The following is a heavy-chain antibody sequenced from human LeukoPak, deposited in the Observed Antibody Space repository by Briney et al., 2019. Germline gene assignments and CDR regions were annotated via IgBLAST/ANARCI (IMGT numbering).Heavy chain of an antibody. V-gene: IGHV4-34*01. CDR3: ARDEIAVAKIDY. J-gene: IGHJ4*02. D-gene: IGHD6-19*01. CDR2: INHSGST. Sequence: SETLSLTCAVYGGSFSGYYWSWIRQPPGKGLEGIGEINHSGSTNYNPSLKSRVTISVDTSKNQFSLKLSSVTAADTAVYYCARDEIAVAKIDYWGQGTLVTVSS. CDR1: GGSFSGYY.